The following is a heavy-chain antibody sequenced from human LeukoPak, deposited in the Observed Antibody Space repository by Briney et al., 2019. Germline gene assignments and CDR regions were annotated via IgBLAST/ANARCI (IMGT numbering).Heavy chain of an antibody. D-gene: IGHD6-13*01. Sequence: GGSLRLSCAASGFTFSSYAMHWVRQAPGKGLEWVAVISYDGSNKYYADSVKGRFTISRDNSKNTLYLQMNSLRAEDTAVYYCARDGEIIAAAGTGYFDYWGQGTLVTVSS. CDR2: ISYDGSNK. J-gene: IGHJ4*02. CDR3: ARDGEIIAAAGTGYFDY. CDR1: GFTFSSYA. V-gene: IGHV3-30*04.